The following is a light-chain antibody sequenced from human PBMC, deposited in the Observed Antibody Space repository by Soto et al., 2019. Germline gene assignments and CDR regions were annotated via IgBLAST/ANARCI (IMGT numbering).Light chain of an antibody. J-gene: IGLJ2*01. CDR2: DVS. Sequence: QSALTQPRSVSGSPGQSVTISCTGTSSDVGGYNYVSWYQQHPGKAPKLMIYDVSKRPSGVSSRFSGSKSGTTASLTISGLQAEDEANYYCGSYTITSTLMIFGGGTKVTVL. V-gene: IGLV2-14*01. CDR1: SSDVGGYNY. CDR3: GSYTITSTLMI.